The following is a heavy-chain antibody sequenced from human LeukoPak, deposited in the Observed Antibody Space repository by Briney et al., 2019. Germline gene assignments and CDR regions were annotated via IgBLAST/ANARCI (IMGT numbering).Heavy chain of an antibody. Sequence: GGSLRLSCAASGFTFEDYAMHWVRQAPGKGLEWVSGISWNSGSIGYADSVKGRFTISRDNAKNSLYLQMNSLRAEDTALYYCAKALYPRVVVTTTASDYWGQGTLVTVSS. CDR1: GFTFEDYA. V-gene: IGHV3-9*01. J-gene: IGHJ4*02. CDR3: AKALYPRVVVTTTASDY. CDR2: ISWNSGSI. D-gene: IGHD2-21*02.